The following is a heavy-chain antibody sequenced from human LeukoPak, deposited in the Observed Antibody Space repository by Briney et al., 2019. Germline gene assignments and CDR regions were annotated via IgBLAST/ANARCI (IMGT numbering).Heavy chain of an antibody. CDR1: GYTFTGYY. J-gene: IGHJ4*02. CDR2: INPNSGGT. V-gene: IGHV1-2*02. D-gene: IGHD5-18*01. CDR3: ARVRGIQLWLRLDY. Sequence: ASVKVSCKASGYTFTGYYMHWVRQAPGQGLEWMGWINPNSGGTNYAQKFQGRVTVTRDTSISTAYMELSRLRSDDTAVYYCARVRGIQLWLRLDYWGQGTLVTVSS.